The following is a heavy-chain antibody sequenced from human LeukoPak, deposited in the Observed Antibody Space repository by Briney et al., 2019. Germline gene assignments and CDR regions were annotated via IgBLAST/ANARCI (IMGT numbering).Heavy chain of an antibody. D-gene: IGHD3-22*01. V-gene: IGHV1-18*01. CDR1: VYTFTSYG. CDR3: ARDMRSGYYDSSGYWFDP. CDR2: ISAYNGNT. Sequence: ASVKVSCKASVYTFTSYGISWVRQAPGQGLEWMGWISAYNGNTNYAQKLQGRVTMTTDTSTSTAYMELRSLRSDDTAVYYCARDMRSGYYDSSGYWFDPWGQGTLVTVSS. J-gene: IGHJ5*02.